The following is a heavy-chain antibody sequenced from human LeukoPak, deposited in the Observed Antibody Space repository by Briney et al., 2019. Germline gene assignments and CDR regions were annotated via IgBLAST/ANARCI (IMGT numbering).Heavy chain of an antibody. D-gene: IGHD1-26*01. J-gene: IGHJ2*01. CDR1: GLTFSTYP. CDR3: AKSKIVQGRGYFDL. CDR2: IGTSGDT. V-gene: IGHV3-23*01. Sequence: PGGSLRLSCTASGLTFSTYPLTWVRQAPGKGPEWVSTIGTSGDTYYADSVKGRFTISRDNSNNALYLHMNSLRAEDAAVYYCAKSKIVQGRGYFDLWGRGTLVTVSS.